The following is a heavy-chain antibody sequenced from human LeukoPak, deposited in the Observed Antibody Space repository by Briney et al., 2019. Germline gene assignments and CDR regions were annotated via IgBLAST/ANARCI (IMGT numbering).Heavy chain of an antibody. D-gene: IGHD3-10*01. CDR1: GFTFDDYA. V-gene: IGHV3-9*01. Sequence: PGGSLRLSCAASGFTFDDYAMHWVRQAPGKGLEWVSGISWNSGSIGYADSVKGRFTISRDNAKNSLYLQMNSLRAEDTALYYCAKDMARLMVRGVGAFDIWGQGTMVTVSS. J-gene: IGHJ3*02. CDR2: ISWNSGSI. CDR3: AKDMARLMVRGVGAFDI.